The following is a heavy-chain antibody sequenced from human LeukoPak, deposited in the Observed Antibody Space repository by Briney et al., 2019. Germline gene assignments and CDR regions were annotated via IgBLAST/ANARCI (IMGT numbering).Heavy chain of an antibody. CDR3: AKDVNVGGDYFDY. D-gene: IGHD3-10*01. CDR2: IRYDGSIK. Sequence: PGGFLRLSCAASGFTFNNYGMHWVRLAPGKGLEWVAFIRYDGSIKYYVDSVKGRFTVSRDNSKSTLYLQMNSLRAEDTAVYYCAKDVNVGGDYFDYWGQGTLVTVSS. V-gene: IGHV3-30*02. CDR1: GFTFNNYG. J-gene: IGHJ4*02.